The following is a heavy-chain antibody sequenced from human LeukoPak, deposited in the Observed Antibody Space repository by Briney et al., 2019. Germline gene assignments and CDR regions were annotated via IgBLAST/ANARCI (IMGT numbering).Heavy chain of an antibody. CDR2: INPSGGST. V-gene: IGHV1-46*03. CDR1: GYTFTSYY. J-gene: IGHJ3*02. CDR3: ARDKYDYGADDAFDI. Sequence: ASVKVSCXASGYTFTSYYMHWVRQAPGQGLEWMGIINPSGGSTSYAQKFQGRVTMTRDTSTSTVYMELSSLRSEDTAVYYCARDKYDYGADDAFDIWGQGTMVTVSS. D-gene: IGHD4-17*01.